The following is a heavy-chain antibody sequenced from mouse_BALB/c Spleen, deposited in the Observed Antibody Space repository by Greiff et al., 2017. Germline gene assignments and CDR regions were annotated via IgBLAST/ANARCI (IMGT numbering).Heavy chain of an antibody. J-gene: IGHJ1*01. Sequence: EVKLQESGGGLVQPGGSRKLSCAASGFTFSSFGMHWVRQAPEKGLEWVAYISSGSSTIYYADTVKGRFTISRDNPKNTLFLQMTSLRSEDTAMYYCARWGDGRSYWYFDVWGAGTTVTVSS. CDR3: ARWGDGRSYWYFDV. D-gene: IGHD1-1*01. V-gene: IGHV5-17*02. CDR1: GFTFSSFG. CDR2: ISSGSSTI.